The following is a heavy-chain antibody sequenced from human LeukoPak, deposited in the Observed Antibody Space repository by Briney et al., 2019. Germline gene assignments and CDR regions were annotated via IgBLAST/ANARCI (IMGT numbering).Heavy chain of an antibody. Sequence: SETLSLTCTVSGDSIRRSYWSWIRQPPGETLEWVGYIYYSGSANYNPSLKDRVSMSVDTSKNQLSLRLSSVTAADTAVYYCARERGGQRSGQFDQWGQGILVTVSS. J-gene: IGHJ4*02. CDR2: IYYSGSA. CDR1: GDSIRRSY. V-gene: IGHV4-59*01. CDR3: ARERGGQRSGQFDQ. D-gene: IGHD2-15*01.